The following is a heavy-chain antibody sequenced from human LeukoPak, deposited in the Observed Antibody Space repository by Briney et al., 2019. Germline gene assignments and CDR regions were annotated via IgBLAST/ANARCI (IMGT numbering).Heavy chain of an antibody. V-gene: IGHV3-30*18. Sequence: GESLKISCAASGFTFSRNAMHWVRQAPGKGLEWVAVISYDGDNKYYADSVRGRFTISRDNSKNTLYLQMNSLRAEDTAVYYGAKGAWLPERLFFDYWGQGTLVTVSS. J-gene: IGHJ4*02. CDR1: GFTFSRNA. CDR3: AKGAWLPERLFFDY. CDR2: ISYDGDNK. D-gene: IGHD1-14*01.